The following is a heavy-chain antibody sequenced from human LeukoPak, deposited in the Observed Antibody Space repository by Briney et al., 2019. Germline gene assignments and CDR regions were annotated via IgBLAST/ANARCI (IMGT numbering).Heavy chain of an antibody. CDR3: AKDGKAVATGVVGFDY. D-gene: IGHD6-19*01. V-gene: IGHV3-9*03. J-gene: IGHJ4*02. CDR1: GFTFDDYA. Sequence: GGSLRLSCAASGFTFDDYAMHWVRQAPGKGLEWVAGTSWNSGTIAYGDSVKGRFTISRDNAKSSLYLQMNSLRAEDMALYYCAKDGKAVATGVVGFDYWGQGTLVTVSS. CDR2: TSWNSGTI.